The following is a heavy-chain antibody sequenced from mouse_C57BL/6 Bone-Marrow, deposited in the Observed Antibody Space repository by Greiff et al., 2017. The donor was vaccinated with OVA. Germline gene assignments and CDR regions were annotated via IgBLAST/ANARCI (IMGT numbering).Heavy chain of an antibody. V-gene: IGHV1-61*01. CDR2: IYPSDSET. Sequence: QVQLQQPGAELVRPGSSVKLSCKASGYTFTSYWLDWVKQRPGQGLEWIGNIYPSDSETHYNQKFKDKATLTVDKSSSPAYMQLSSLTSEDSAVYYCAKQGYYYGSFYYFDYWGQGTTLTVSS. CDR3: AKQGYYYGSFYYFDY. D-gene: IGHD1-1*01. CDR1: GYTFTSYW. J-gene: IGHJ2*01.